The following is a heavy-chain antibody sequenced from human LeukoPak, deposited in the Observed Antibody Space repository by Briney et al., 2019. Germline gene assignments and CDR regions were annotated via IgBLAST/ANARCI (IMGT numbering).Heavy chain of an antibody. CDR3: ARVAAQWLVYFDY. J-gene: IGHJ4*02. D-gene: IGHD6-19*01. CDR1: GGSISSYY. V-gene: IGHV4-59*01. Sequence: SETLSLTCSVSGGSISSYYWSWIRQPPGKGLEWIGYIYYSGSTNYNPSLKSRVTISVDTSKNQFSLKLSSVTAADTAVYYCARVAAQWLVYFDYWGQGTLVTVSS. CDR2: IYYSGST.